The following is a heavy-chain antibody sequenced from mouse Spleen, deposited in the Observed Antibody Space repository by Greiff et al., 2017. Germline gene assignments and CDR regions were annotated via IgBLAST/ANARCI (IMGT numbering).Heavy chain of an antibody. CDR3: ARWGTTVVDPYTLDY. CDR2: IDPANGNT. D-gene: IGHD1-1*01. J-gene: IGHJ4*01. V-gene: IGHV14-3*01. CDR1: GFNIKNTY. Sequence: VHVKQSVTELVRPGASVKLSCTASGFNIKNTYMHWVKQRPEQGLEWIGRIDPANGNTKYAPNFQGKATITADTSSNTAYLQLSSLTSEDTAIYYCARWGTTVVDPYTLDYWGQGTSVTVSS.